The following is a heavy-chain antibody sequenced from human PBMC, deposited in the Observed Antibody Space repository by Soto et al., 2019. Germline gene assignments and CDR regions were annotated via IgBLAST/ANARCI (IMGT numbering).Heavy chain of an antibody. J-gene: IGHJ6*02. D-gene: IGHD2-15*01. V-gene: IGHV4-4*02. CDR1: GRSIRSTNW. Sequence: VHLQESGPGLVKPSWTVSLTCVVSGRSIRSTNWWAWARQTPGKGMEWIGEAYHNGTSNYNPSLKGRATISVDRSKDQVSQRLNSVIDADTAVYYGARGLDRYCSVTSCDAVDVWGQGTPVTVSS. CDR3: ARGLDRYCSVTSCDAVDV. CDR2: AYHNGTS.